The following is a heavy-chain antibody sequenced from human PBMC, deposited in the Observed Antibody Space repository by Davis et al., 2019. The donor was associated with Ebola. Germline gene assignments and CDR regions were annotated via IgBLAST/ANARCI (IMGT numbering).Heavy chain of an antibody. CDR1: GYSISSGYY. CDR3: ARLSSTGHLDY. CDR2: IYYSGST. Sequence: SETLSLTCTVSGYSISSGYYWGWIRQPPGKGLEWFGYIYYSGSTNYNPSLKSRVTISVDTSKNQFSLKLSSVTAADTAVYYCARLSSTGHLDYWGQGTLVTVSS. J-gene: IGHJ4*02. V-gene: IGHV4-38-2*02. D-gene: IGHD6-19*01.